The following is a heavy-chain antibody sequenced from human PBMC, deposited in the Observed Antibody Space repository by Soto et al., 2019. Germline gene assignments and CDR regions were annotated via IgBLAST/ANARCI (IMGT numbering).Heavy chain of an antibody. CDR1: RYRFTTYW. CDR3: ASHSTSAPKDY. J-gene: IGHJ4*01. D-gene: IGHD3-10*01. CDR2: IYPGDSDT. Sequence: PXESLKISWKGSRYRFTTYWIAWVRQMPGKGLEWVGIIYPGDSDTRYSPSFEGHVTISVDKSISTAFLQWNSLKASDNAIYYCASHSTSAPKDYWGQGTLVTVSS. V-gene: IGHV5-51*01.